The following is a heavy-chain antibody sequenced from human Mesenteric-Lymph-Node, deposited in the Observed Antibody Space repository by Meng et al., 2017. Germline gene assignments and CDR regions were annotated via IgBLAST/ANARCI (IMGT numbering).Heavy chain of an antibody. Sequence: GGSLRLSCAASGLTFSTYGMHWVRQAPGKGLEWVAVIWHDGGRTEYADSVKGRFTMSRDNSKNTVYLQMNSLRAGDTAVYYCVKAEAGSGRQFESWGQGTLVTVS. CDR1: GLTFSTYG. V-gene: IGHV3-33*06. D-gene: IGHD3-10*01. CDR3: VKAEAGSGRQFES. CDR2: IWHDGGRT. J-gene: IGHJ4*02.